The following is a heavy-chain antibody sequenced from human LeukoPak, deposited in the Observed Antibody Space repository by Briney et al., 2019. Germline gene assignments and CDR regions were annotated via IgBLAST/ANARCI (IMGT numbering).Heavy chain of an antibody. V-gene: IGHV4-38-2*02. D-gene: IGHD3-22*01. CDR3: AREVRYYYDSSGSKGYFDY. J-gene: IGHJ4*02. CDR2: IQNGGDS. Sequence: SETLSLTCNVSGSSISNGFFWAWIRQSPGKGLEWIGSIQNGGDSYYNPSLKSRTTMSVDTSKNQFSLKLTSVTAADTAVYYCAREVRYYYDSSGSKGYFDYWGQGTLVTVSS. CDR1: GSSISNGFF.